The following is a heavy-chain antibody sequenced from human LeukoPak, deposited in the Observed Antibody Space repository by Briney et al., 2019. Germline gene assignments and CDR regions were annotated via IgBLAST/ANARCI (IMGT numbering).Heavy chain of an antibody. V-gene: IGHV3-30*18. D-gene: IGHD1-26*01. J-gene: IGHJ4*02. CDR3: AKDGWELLVGYYFDY. Sequence: GGSLRLSCAASGFTFSSYGMHWVRQAPGKGLEWVAVISYDGSSKYYADSVKGRFTISRDNSKNTLYLQMNSLRAEDTAVYYCAKDGWELLVGYYFDYWGQGTLVTVSS. CDR1: GFTFSSYG. CDR2: ISYDGSSK.